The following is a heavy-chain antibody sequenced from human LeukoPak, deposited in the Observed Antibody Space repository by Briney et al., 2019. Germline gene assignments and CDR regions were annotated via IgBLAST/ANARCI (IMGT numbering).Heavy chain of an antibody. CDR3: ARDQIGGYYGRSGYYFPL. D-gene: IGHD3-22*01. V-gene: IGHV4-59*12. CDR1: GFTFSDYY. J-gene: IGHJ3*01. CDR2: IYYSGST. Sequence: GSLRLSCAASGFTFSDYYMSWIRQAPGKGLEWIGYIYYSGSTNYSPSLKSRVTISVDTSKNQFSLKLSSVTAADTAVYCCARDQIGGYYGRSGYYFPLWGRGTMVTVSS.